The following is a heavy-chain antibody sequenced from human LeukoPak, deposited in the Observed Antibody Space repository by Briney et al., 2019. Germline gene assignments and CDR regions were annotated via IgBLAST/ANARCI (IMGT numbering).Heavy chain of an antibody. CDR3: ARALGGTSYIPDY. D-gene: IGHD2-2*01. J-gene: IGHJ4*02. CDR2: INHSGST. Sequence: TTSETLSLTCAVYGGSFSGYYWSWIRQPLGKGLEWIGEINHSGSTNYNPSLKSRVTISVDTSKNQFSLKLSSVTAADTAVYYCARALGGTSYIPDYWGQGTLVTVSS. V-gene: IGHV4-34*01. CDR1: GGSFSGYY.